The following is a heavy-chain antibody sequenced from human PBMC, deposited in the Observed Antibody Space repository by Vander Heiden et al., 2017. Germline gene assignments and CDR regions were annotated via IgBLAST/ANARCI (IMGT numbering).Heavy chain of an antibody. V-gene: IGHV3-33*01. J-gene: IGHJ4*02. CDR1: GFTFSSYG. CDR2: IWYCGSNK. CDR3: ARDLTPRYCRGGSCYSFIY. D-gene: IGHD2-15*01. Sequence: QVQLVESGGGVVQPGRSLRLSCAASGFTFSSYGMHWVRPAPGKGLEWVAVIWYCGSNKYYANSVEGRFTISRDNSKNTLYLQMNSLRAEDTAVYYCARDLTPRYCRGGSCYSFIYWGQGTLVTLSS.